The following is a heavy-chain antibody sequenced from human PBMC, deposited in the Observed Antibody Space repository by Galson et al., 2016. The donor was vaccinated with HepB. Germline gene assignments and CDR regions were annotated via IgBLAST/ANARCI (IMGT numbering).Heavy chain of an antibody. V-gene: IGHV1-18*04. D-gene: IGHD4-23*01. J-gene: IGHJ3*01. CDR3: ASAYDIQWSHSFDL. Sequence: SVKVSCKASGYTFTINGISWVRQAPGEGLEWMGWISAYSGNTIYAQQFQGRVTMTKDTSTSTAYMELRSLRSDDTAVYYCASAYDIQWSHSFDLWGQGTMVTVSS. CDR1: GYTFTING. CDR2: ISAYSGNT.